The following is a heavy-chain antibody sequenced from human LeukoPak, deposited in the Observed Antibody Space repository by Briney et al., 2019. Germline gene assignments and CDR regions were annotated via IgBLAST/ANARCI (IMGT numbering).Heavy chain of an antibody. CDR1: GFTFSSSD. D-gene: IGHD3-22*01. CDR2: ISSSSSYI. J-gene: IGHJ3*02. Sequence: GGSLRLSCAASGFTFSSSDMHWVRQAPGKGLEWVSSISSSSSYIYYADSVKGRFTISRDNAKNSLYLQMNSLRAEDTAVYYCARGLGSYDSSGYYYVAFDIWGQGTMVTVSS. V-gene: IGHV3-21*03. CDR3: ARGLGSYDSSGYYYVAFDI.